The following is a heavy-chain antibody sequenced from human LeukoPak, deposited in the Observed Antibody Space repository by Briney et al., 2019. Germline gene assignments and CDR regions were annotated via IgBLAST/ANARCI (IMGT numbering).Heavy chain of an antibody. V-gene: IGHV3-7*03. Sequence: GGSLRLSCAASGFTFSSHWMSWVRQAPGKGLEWVANIKQDGSEKYYVDSVKGRFTISRDNAKNSLYLQMNSLRAEDTAVYYCARGFYGMDVWGKGTTVTVSS. CDR2: IKQDGSEK. J-gene: IGHJ6*04. CDR1: GFTFSSHW. CDR3: ARGFYGMDV.